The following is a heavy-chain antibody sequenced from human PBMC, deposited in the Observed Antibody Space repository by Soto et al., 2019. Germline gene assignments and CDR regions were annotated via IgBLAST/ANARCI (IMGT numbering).Heavy chain of an antibody. CDR3: ARCRGSTPRWFEP. CDR2: IYYSGSA. V-gene: IGHV4-59*01. CDR1: GGSISGYY. Sequence: QVQLQESNPGLVKPSETLSLTCTVSGGSISGYYWTWIRQPPGKGLEWIASIYYSGSANYNPSLDSRVTISVDTPKNQCSLKLTSVTAADTAVYYCARCRGSTPRWFEPWGQGTLVTVSS. J-gene: IGHJ5*02. D-gene: IGHD2-2*01.